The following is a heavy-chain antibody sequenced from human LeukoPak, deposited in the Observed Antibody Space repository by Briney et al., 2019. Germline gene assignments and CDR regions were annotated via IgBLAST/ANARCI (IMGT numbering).Heavy chain of an antibody. Sequence: GESLKISCKGSGYSFTSYWIGWVRQMPGKGLEWMGIIYPGDSDTRYSPSFQGQVTISADKSISTAYLQWSSLKASDTAMYYCARTIAAAGTHYYYGMDVWGQGTTVTVSS. CDR2: IYPGDSDT. D-gene: IGHD6-13*01. V-gene: IGHV5-51*01. CDR3: ARTIAAAGTHYYYGMDV. J-gene: IGHJ6*02. CDR1: GYSFTSYW.